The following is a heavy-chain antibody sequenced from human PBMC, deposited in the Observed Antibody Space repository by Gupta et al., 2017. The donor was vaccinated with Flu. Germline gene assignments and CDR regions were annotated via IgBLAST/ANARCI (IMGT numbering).Heavy chain of an antibody. CDR1: W. V-gene: IGHV3-7*01. CDR3: GRAGCPGSYFNDF. Sequence: WMSWVRQAPGKGLEWVANINQDGSEQRYADSVKGRFTISRDDAKNSMSLQLNSLRVEDTGVYYCGRAGCPGSYFNDFWGQGTLVTVSS. CDR2: INQDGSEQ. D-gene: IGHD1-26*01. J-gene: IGHJ4*02.